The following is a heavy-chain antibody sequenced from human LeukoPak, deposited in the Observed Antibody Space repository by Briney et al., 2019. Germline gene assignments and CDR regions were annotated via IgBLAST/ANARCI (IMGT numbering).Heavy chain of an antibody. CDR3: ASTHPPYYGPHDY. D-gene: IGHD4-17*01. CDR1: GFTFSSYA. CDR2: ISYDGSNK. J-gene: IGHJ4*02. V-gene: IGHV3-30-3*01. Sequence: PGGSLRLSCAASGFTFSSYAMHWVRQAPGKGLEWVAVISYDGSNKYYADSVKGRFTISRDNSKNTLYLQMNSLRAEDTAVYYCASTHPPYYGPHDYWGQGTLVTVSS.